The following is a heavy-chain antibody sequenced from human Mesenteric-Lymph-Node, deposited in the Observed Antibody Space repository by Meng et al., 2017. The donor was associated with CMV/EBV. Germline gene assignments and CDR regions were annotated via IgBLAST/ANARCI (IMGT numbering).Heavy chain of an antibody. CDR1: GGSLSSSSNY. J-gene: IGHJ5*02. CDR3: ARDTSDPPGDWNSFPINWFDP. V-gene: IGHV4-39*07. CDR2: IYYGGTT. D-gene: IGHD2/OR15-2a*01. Sequence: SETLSLTCSVSGGSLSSSSNYWGWIRQPPGKGLEWIGTIYYGGTTYYNPSLKSRVFISVDTSKNQFSLRLRSVTATDTAMYYCARDTSDPPGDWNSFPINWFDPWGQGSLVTVSS.